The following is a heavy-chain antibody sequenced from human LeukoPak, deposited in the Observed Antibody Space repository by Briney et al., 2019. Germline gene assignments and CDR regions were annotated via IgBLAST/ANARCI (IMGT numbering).Heavy chain of an antibody. CDR1: GGSFSGYY. CDR3: ARGHLWVLGAFEV. J-gene: IGHJ3*01. D-gene: IGHD3-3*02. V-gene: IGHV4-34*01. Sequence: SETLSLTCAVYGGSFSGYYWSWIRQPPGKGLEWIGEINHSGSTNYNPSLKSRVTISVDTAKNQFSLKLSYVNAADTAEYFCARGHLWVLGAFEVWGQGTMVTDSS. CDR2: INHSGST.